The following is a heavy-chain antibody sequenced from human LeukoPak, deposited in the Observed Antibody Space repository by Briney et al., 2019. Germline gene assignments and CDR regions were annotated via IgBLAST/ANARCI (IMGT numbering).Heavy chain of an antibody. CDR1: GFTFSSYA. J-gene: IGHJ4*02. CDR3: AKSILTYYYDSSGPGSGADY. Sequence: GGSLRLSCAASGFTFSSYAMSWVRQAPGKGLEWVSAIRGSGGSTYYADSVKGRFTISRDNSKNTLYLQMNSLRAEDTAVYYCAKSILTYYYDSSGPGSGADYWGQGTLVTVSS. CDR2: IRGSGGST. V-gene: IGHV3-23*01. D-gene: IGHD3-22*01.